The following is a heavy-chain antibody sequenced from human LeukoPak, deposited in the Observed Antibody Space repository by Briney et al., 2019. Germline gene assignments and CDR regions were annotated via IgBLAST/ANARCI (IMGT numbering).Heavy chain of an antibody. V-gene: IGHV4-38-2*02. CDR2: VYRSGST. J-gene: IGHJ4*02. CDR1: GYPISSGYH. Sequence: SETLSLSCVVSGYPISSGYHWGWIRQPPGEGLEWIGIVYRSGSTYYNPSLKSRVTISVDTSKNQISLKVRSVTAADTAVYYCARENWVFDYWGQGILVTVSS. CDR3: ARENWVFDY. D-gene: IGHD7-27*01.